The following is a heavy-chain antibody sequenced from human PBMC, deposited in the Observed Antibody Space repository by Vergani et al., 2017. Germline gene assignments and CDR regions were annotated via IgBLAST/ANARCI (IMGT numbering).Heavy chain of an antibody. Sequence: QVQLQESGPGLVKPSQTLSLTCTVSGGSISSGGYYWSWIRQHPGKGLEWIGYIYYSGSTYYNPSLTSRVTISVDTSKNQFSLKLSSVTAADTAVYYCARGHDRSDYGDHSTLPFDYWGQGTLVTVSS. CDR2: IYYSGST. CDR1: GGSISSGGYY. J-gene: IGHJ4*02. CDR3: ARGHDRSDYGDHSTLPFDY. D-gene: IGHD4-17*01. V-gene: IGHV4-31*03.